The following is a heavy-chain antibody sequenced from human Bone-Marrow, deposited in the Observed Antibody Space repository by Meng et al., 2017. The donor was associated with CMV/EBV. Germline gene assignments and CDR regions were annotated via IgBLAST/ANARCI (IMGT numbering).Heavy chain of an antibody. Sequence: SVKVSCKASCGTFCSYAISCVRPAPGQGLEVMGGIITVCGTANYAQKFQGRVTITTDESTRTAYMELSSMRSEDTAVYYCAREGDYGGNSGFNYYGMDVWGQGTTVTVSS. V-gene: IGHV1-69*05. CDR3: AREGDYGGNSGFNYYGMDV. D-gene: IGHD4-23*01. CDR2: IITVCGTA. CDR1: CGTFCSYA. J-gene: IGHJ6*01.